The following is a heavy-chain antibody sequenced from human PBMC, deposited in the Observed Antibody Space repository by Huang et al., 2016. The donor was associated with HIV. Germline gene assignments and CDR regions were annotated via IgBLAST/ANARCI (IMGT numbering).Heavy chain of an antibody. CDR1: GYSFIDYD. Sequence: VLLVQSVAEVKKPGASVKVSCTTFGYSFIDYDINWVRRAPGQGREWMGWMSPDSGSTGYAQKCQDRVTFTRNTSINTAYMELSSLRSEDTAVYYCARGVRHQLIFNYWGRGTLVTVSS. J-gene: IGHJ4*02. CDR3: ARGVRHQLIFNY. V-gene: IGHV1-8*03. D-gene: IGHD2-8*01. CDR2: MSPDSGST.